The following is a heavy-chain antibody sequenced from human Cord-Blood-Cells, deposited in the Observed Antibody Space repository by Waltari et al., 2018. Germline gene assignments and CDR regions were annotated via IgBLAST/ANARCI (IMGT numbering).Heavy chain of an antibody. V-gene: IGHV1-69*06. J-gene: IGHJ5*02. D-gene: IGHD6-13*01. Sequence: QVQLVQSGAEVKKPGSSVTVSCKASGGTFSSYAISWVRQAPGQGLEWMGGIIRICGTANGAQKVQGRVTITADKSTSTAYMVLSSLRSGDTAVYYCARAIRQQLVRWSDPWGQGTLVTVSS. CDR3: ARAIRQQLVRWSDP. CDR2: IIRICGTA. CDR1: GGTFSSYA.